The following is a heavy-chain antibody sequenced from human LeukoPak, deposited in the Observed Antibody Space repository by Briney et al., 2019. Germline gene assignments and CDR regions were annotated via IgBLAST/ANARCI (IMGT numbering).Heavy chain of an antibody. CDR3: ARDYYYDSSGYVDY. V-gene: IGHV1-2*02. Sequence: WINPNSGVTNYAQTFQRRVTMTRDTSISTAYMELTSLRSDDTAVYYCARDYYYDSSGYVDYWGQGTLVTVSS. CDR2: INPNSGVT. J-gene: IGHJ4*02. D-gene: IGHD3-22*01.